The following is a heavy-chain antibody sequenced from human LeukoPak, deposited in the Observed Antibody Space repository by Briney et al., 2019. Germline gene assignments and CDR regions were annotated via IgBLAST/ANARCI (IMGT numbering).Heavy chain of an antibody. Sequence: GGSLRLSCTASGFTFTSYWMSWVRQAPGKGLEWVTNIKQDGSEKYYVDSVKGRFTISRDNAKNSLYLQMNSLRAEDTAVYYCARGRTPYCGGDCYSYYYYMDVWGKVTTVTVSS. CDR3: ARGRTPYCGGDCYSYYYYMDV. D-gene: IGHD2-21*01. J-gene: IGHJ6*03. CDR1: GFTFTSYW. CDR2: IKQDGSEK. V-gene: IGHV3-7*01.